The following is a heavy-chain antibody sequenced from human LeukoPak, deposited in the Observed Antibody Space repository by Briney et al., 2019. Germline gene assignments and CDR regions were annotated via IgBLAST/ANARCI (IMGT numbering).Heavy chain of an antibody. D-gene: IGHD4/OR15-4a*01. Sequence: SETLSLTCTVSGGSFSSYYWSWIRQPAGKGLEWIGRIYTSGSTNYDPSLKSRVTMSVDTSKNQFSLKLSSVTAADTAVYYCAREGLWYQIIDYWGQGTLVTVSS. CDR1: GGSFSSYY. CDR3: AREGLWYQIIDY. V-gene: IGHV4-4*07. CDR2: IYTSGST. J-gene: IGHJ4*02.